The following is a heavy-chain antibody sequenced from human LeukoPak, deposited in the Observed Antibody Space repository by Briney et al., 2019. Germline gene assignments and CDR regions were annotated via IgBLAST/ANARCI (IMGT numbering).Heavy chain of an antibody. CDR3: ARDKSVAGGFDY. CDR1: GYTFTNYG. Sequence: ASVKVSCKASGYTFTNYGISWVRQAPGQGLEWMGWISAYNGNTYYAQKFQVRVTMTTDTSTNTAYMELRSLRFDDTAVYYCARDKSVAGGFDYWGQGTLVTVSS. J-gene: IGHJ4*02. V-gene: IGHV1-18*01. D-gene: IGHD6-19*01. CDR2: ISAYNGNT.